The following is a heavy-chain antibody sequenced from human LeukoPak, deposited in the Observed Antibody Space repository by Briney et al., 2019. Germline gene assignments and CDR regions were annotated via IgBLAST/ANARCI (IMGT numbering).Heavy chain of an antibody. CDR2: ISGSGGST. J-gene: IGHJ4*02. V-gene: IGHV3-23*01. D-gene: IGHD3-10*01. CDR3: AKGAWGSGSYYARDPFDY. CDR1: GFTFSSYA. Sequence: PGGSLRLSCAAFGFTFSSYAMSWVRQAPGKGLEWVSAISGSGGSTYYADSVKGRFTISRDNSKNTLYLQMNSLRAEDTAVYYCAKGAWGSGSYYARDPFDYWGQGTLVTVSS.